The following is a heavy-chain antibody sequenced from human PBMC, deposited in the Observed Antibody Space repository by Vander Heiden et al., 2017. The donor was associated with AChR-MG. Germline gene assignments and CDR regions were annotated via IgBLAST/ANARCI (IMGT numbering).Heavy chain of an antibody. CDR3: ARNSGYDQGTGDYYYMDV. V-gene: IGHV1-8*01. D-gene: IGHD5-12*01. Sequence: QVQLVQSGAEVKKPGASVKVSCKASGYTFTSYDINWVRQATGQGLEWMGWMNPNSGNTGYAQKFQGRVTMTRNTSISTAYMELSSLRSEDTAVYYCARNSGYDQGTGDYYYMDVWGKGTTVTVSS. CDR1: GYTFTSYD. J-gene: IGHJ6*03. CDR2: MNPNSGNT.